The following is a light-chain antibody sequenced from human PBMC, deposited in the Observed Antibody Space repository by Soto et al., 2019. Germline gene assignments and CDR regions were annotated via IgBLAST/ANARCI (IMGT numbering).Light chain of an antibody. CDR3: RLYSGGAQVL. Sequence: QAVVTQEPSLTVSPGGTVTLTCASSAGAVTSAYYTNWLQQKPGQAPRALIYSTSEKHSWTPARFSGSLLGGKAALTLSAAQPEDEADYYCRLYSGGAQVLFGGGTKLTVL. CDR1: AGAVTSAYY. J-gene: IGLJ2*01. V-gene: IGLV7-43*01. CDR2: STS.